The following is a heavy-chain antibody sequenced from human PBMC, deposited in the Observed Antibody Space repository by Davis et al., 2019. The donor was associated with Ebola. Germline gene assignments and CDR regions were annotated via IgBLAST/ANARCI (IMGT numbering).Heavy chain of an antibody. J-gene: IGHJ6*02. D-gene: IGHD3-22*01. CDR3: ARDNDDSSLYYYGMDV. V-gene: IGHV3-20*04. Sequence: GGSLRLSCAASGFTFSSYAMHWVRQAPGKGLEWVSGINWNGGSTGYADSVKGRFTISRDNAKNSLYLRLNSLRAEDTAVYYCARDNDDSSLYYYGMDVWGQGTTVTVSS. CDR2: INWNGGST. CDR1: GFTFSSYA.